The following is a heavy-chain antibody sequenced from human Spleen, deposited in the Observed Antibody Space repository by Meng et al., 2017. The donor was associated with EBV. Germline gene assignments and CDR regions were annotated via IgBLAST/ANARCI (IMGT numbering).Heavy chain of an antibody. D-gene: IGHD3-10*01. CDR2: SSYTGST. CDR1: GGPVSNGDYF. Sequence: QVQLQESGPGLVKPSETLARTCTVSGGPVSNGDYFWSWIRQSPGKGLEWIGYSSYTGSTYYNPSLKSRVTILVDRSKNQFSLRLSSVTAADAAVYYCASVDLGEFTHDRWGQGTLVTVSS. V-gene: IGHV4-61*08. CDR3: ASVDLGEFTHDR. J-gene: IGHJ4*02.